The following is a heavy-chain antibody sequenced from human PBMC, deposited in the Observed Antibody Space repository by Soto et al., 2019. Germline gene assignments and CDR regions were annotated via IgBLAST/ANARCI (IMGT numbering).Heavy chain of an antibody. CDR3: ARDGVTSFGAGSDYYYYMDG. V-gene: IGHV3-33*01. Sequence: PGGSLRLSCAASGFTFSSYGMHWVRQAPGKGLEWVAVIWYDGSNKYYADSVKGRFTISRDNSKNTLYLQMNSLRAEDTAVYHCARDGVTSFGAGSDYYYYMDGWGKGTTVTVAS. D-gene: IGHD3-3*01. CDR1: GFTFSSYG. CDR2: IWYDGSNK. J-gene: IGHJ6*03.